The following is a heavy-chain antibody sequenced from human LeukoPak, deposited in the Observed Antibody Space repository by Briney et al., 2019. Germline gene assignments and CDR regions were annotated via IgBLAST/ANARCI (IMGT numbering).Heavy chain of an antibody. V-gene: IGHV3-53*01. Sequence: GGSLRLSCAISGFIFSSYAMSWVRQAPGKGLEWVSVIYSGGSTYYADSVKGRFTISRDNSKNTLYLQMNSLRAEDTAVYYCARGYYDSSGPPRDWYFDLWGRGTLVTVSS. CDR1: GFIFSSYA. CDR2: IYSGGST. CDR3: ARGYYDSSGPPRDWYFDL. J-gene: IGHJ2*01. D-gene: IGHD3-22*01.